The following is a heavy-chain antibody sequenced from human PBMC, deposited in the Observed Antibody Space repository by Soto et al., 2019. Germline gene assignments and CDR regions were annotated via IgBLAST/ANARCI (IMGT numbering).Heavy chain of an antibody. V-gene: IGHV3-23*01. CDR2: ISGSGGST. CDR1: GFTFSSYA. J-gene: IGHJ3*02. D-gene: IGHD2-15*01. CDR3: ARRRGPERDCSVGSCYSRRDAFDI. Sequence: PGGSLRLSCAASGFTFSSYAMSWVRQAPGKGLEWVSAISGSGGSTYYADSVKGRFTISRDNSKNTLYLQMNSLRVEDTAVYYCARRRGPERDCSVGSCYSRRDAFDIWGQGSMVTVSS.